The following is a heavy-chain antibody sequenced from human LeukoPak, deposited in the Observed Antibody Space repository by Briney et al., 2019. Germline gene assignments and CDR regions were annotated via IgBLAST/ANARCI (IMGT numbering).Heavy chain of an antibody. J-gene: IGHJ4*02. Sequence: GGSLRLSCAASGFTFSSYGMHWVRQAPGKGLEWVAVISYDGSNKYYADSVKGRFTISRDNSKNTLYLQMNSLRAEDTAVYYCARDYRSTFDYWGQGTLVTVSS. D-gene: IGHD1-26*01. CDR3: ARDYRSTFDY. V-gene: IGHV3-30*03. CDR2: ISYDGSNK. CDR1: GFTFSSYG.